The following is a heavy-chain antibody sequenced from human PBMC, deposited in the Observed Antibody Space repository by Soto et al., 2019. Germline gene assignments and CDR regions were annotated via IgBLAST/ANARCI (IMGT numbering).Heavy chain of an antibody. D-gene: IGHD3-3*01. J-gene: IGHJ6*02. CDR3: AKVWPSVGVVIRDYFGMDV. CDR2: ISYDGSTE. Sequence: GGSLRLSCAASGLTFNDYGMHWVRQAPGKGLEWVAAISYDGSTEYYIDSVKGRFTISRDNSKSTLFLQMSGLRPEDTAVYFCAKVWPSVGVVIRDYFGMDVWGQGTTVTVSS. V-gene: IGHV3-30*18. CDR1: GLTFNDYG.